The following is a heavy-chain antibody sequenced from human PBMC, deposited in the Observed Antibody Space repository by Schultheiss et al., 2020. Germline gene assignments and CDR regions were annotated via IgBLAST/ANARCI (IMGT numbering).Heavy chain of an antibody. J-gene: IGHJ6*04. Sequence: SETLSLTCAVYGGSFSGYYWSWIRQPPGKGLEWIGEINHSGSTNYNPSLKSRVTISVDTSKNQFSLKLSSVTAADTAVYYCARDRYSSSWYEAYYYYYGMDVWGERTTVNVSS. V-gene: IGHV4-34*01. CDR1: GGSFSGYY. CDR2: INHSGST. D-gene: IGHD6-13*01. CDR3: ARDRYSSSWYEAYYYYYGMDV.